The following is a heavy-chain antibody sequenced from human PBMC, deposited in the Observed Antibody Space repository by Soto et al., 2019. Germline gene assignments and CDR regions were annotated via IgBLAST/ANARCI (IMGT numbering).Heavy chain of an antibody. CDR2: IYWDDDK. CDR1: GFSLTTSGVG. J-gene: IGHJ4*02. V-gene: IGHV2-5*02. D-gene: IGHD3-3*01. Sequence: QITLNESGPTQVKPRQTLTLTCTFSGFSLTTSGVGVGWIRQSPGKAPEWLALIYWDDDKRYSPSLKSRLTITKDTSKNQVVLTMADLDPAYTATYYCAHRVLRTVFGLVTTTVIYFDFWGQGTPVAVSS. CDR3: AHRVLRTVFGLVTTTVIYFDF.